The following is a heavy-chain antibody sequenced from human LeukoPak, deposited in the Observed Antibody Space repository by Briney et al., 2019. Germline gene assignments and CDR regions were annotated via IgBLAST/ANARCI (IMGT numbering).Heavy chain of an antibody. J-gene: IGHJ6*03. Sequence: GESLTLSCAASGFTFDDYGMSWVRQAPGKGLEWVSGINWNGGSTGYADSVKGRFTISRDNAKNSLYLQMNSLRAEDTALYHCARGGSSWYYYYMDVWGKGTTVTVSS. CDR3: ARGGSSWYYYYMDV. D-gene: IGHD6-13*01. V-gene: IGHV3-20*01. CDR1: GFTFDDYG. CDR2: INWNGGST.